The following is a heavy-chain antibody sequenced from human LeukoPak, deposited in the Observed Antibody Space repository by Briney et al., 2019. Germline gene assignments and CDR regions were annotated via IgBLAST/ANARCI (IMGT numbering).Heavy chain of an antibody. D-gene: IGHD6-19*01. V-gene: IGHV3-15*01. J-gene: IGHJ4*02. CDR2: IYRSSNGETT. CDR3: TTYSSGSCPF. Sequence: GGSLRLSCAASGITFSNAWMTWVRQAPGKGVEWVGRIYRSSNGETTDYGAPVKGRFTMSRDDSKNTLYQQMNSLKTEDTAVYYCTTYSSGSCPFWGQGTLVTVSS. CDR1: GITFSNAW.